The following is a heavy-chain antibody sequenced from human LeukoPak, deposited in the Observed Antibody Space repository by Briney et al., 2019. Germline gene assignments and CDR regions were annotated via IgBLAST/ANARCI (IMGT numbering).Heavy chain of an antibody. Sequence: GGSLRLSCAASGFTFSSYSMSWVRQAPGKGLEWVSAISGSGGSTYYADSVKGRFTISRDNSKNTLYLQMNSLRAEDTAVYYCAKDTYVWGSYLDPALSGIDYWGQGTLVTVSS. V-gene: IGHV3-23*01. CDR3: AKDTYVWGSYLDPALSGIDY. CDR1: GFTFSSYS. J-gene: IGHJ4*02. D-gene: IGHD3-16*02. CDR2: ISGSGGST.